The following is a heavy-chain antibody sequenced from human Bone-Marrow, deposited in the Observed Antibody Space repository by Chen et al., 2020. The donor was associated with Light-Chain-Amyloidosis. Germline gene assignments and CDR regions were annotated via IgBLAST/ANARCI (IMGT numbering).Heavy chain of an antibody. CDR2: MSGSGVSR. CDR1: GFAFSSYA. J-gene: IGHJ3*02. V-gene: IGHV3-23*04. CDR3: AKDISYDDILPGYPADAFDI. D-gene: IGHD3-9*01. Sequence: EVQLVESGGGLLQRGGSLRLSCAASGFAFSSYAMSWVRQAPGKGLEWVATMSGSGVSRYCGDSVKGLLTISRDNSKNALVRQMNSLRAEDTAVYYCAKDISYDDILPGYPADAFDIWGQGTMVTVSS.